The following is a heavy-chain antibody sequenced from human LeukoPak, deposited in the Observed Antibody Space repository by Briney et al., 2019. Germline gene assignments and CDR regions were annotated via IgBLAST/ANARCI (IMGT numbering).Heavy chain of an antibody. CDR1: GGSISSSSYY. V-gene: IGHV4-39*07. CDR2: INYSGST. Sequence: SETLSLTCTVSGGSISSSSYYWGWLRQPPGKGLEWLGSINYSGSTYYNPSLKSRVTISVDRSKNQFSLKLSSVTAADTAVYYCARGYCSGGSCYSSYYYSYMDVWGKGTTVTVSS. CDR3: ARGYCSGGSCYSSYYYSYMDV. J-gene: IGHJ6*03. D-gene: IGHD2-15*01.